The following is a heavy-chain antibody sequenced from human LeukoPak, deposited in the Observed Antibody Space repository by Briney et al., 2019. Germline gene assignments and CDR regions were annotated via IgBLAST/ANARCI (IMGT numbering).Heavy chain of an antibody. J-gene: IGHJ6*03. V-gene: IGHV3-21*01. D-gene: IGHD3-3*01. CDR3: AIGGTIFFHYYMDV. CDR1: GFTFSSYT. CDR2: ITSGGVNT. Sequence: GGSLRLSCAASGFTFSSYTMNWVRQAPGKGLEWVSSITSGGVNTYYATSVKGRFTISRDNAKNSLFLQMNSLRAEDTAVYYCAIGGTIFFHYYMDVWGKGTTVTVSS.